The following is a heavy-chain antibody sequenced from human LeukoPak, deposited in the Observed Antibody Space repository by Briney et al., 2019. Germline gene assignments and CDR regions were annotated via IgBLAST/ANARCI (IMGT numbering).Heavy chain of an antibody. CDR3: ARLDYVPSYYYYYMDV. CDR2: ISAYNGNR. V-gene: IGHV1-18*01. Sequence: ASVKVSCKASGYTFTSYGISWVRQAPGQGLEWMGWISAYNGNRNHAQKLQGRVTMTTDTSTSTAYMELRSLRSDDTAVYYCARLDYVPSYYYYYMDVWGKGTTVTVSS. CDR1: GYTFTSYG. D-gene: IGHD4/OR15-4a*01. J-gene: IGHJ6*03.